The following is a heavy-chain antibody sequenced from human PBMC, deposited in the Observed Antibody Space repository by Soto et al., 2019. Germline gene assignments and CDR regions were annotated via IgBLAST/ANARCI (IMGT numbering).Heavy chain of an antibody. V-gene: IGHV3-11*06. CDR1: GFLFTDYY. CDR3: ARDLRFSSTNYFVF. Sequence: PGGSLRLSCTASGFLFTDYYMSWIRQPPGKGMEWLASIVGSSDSTNSADFVKCRFTISSDNANTSVFLQMNNLRSYDTAAYYFARDLRFSSTNYFVFWGRGTLVTVSS. J-gene: IGHJ4*01. CDR2: IVGSSDST. D-gene: IGHD2-8*01.